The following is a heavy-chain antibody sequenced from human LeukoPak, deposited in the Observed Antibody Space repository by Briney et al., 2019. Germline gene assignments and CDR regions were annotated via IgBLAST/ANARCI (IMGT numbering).Heavy chain of an antibody. CDR3: ARGHGSSWYYYYYMDV. CDR2: ISAYNGNT. J-gene: IGHJ6*03. V-gene: IGHV1-18*01. CDR1: GYTFTSYG. Sequence: ASVKVSCKASGYTFTSYGISWVRQAPGQGLEWMGWISAYNGNTNYAQKLQGRVTMTTDTSTSTAYMELSSLRSEDTAVYYCARGHGSSWYYYYYMDVWGKGTTVTVSS. D-gene: IGHD6-13*01.